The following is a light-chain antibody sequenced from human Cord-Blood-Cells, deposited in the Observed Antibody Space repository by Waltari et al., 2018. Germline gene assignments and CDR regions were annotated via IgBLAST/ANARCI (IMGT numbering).Light chain of an antibody. CDR2: KAS. V-gene: IGKV1-5*03. Sequence: DIQMTQSPSTLSASVGDRVTITCRASQSISSWLAWYQQKPGKAPNLLIYKASSLESGVPSRFSGSGSGTEFTLTISSLQPDDFATYYCQQYNSYSPDTFGPGTKVDIK. CDR3: QQYNSYSPDT. J-gene: IGKJ3*01. CDR1: QSISSW.